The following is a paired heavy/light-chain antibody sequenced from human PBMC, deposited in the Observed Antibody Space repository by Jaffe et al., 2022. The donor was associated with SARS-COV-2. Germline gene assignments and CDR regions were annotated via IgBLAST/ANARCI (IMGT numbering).Light chain of an antibody. Sequence: SSELTQDPAVSVALGQTVRITCRGDSLRNSYASWYQQKPGQAPILVIYAKNIRPSGIPDRFSGSSSGSTASLTITGAQAEDEADYYCNSRDFSGDHLVFGGGTKLTVL. CDR1: SLRNSY. V-gene: IGLV3-19*01. CDR3: NSRDFSGDHLV. J-gene: IGLJ2*01. CDR2: AKN.
Heavy chain of an antibody. V-gene: IGHV5-51*01. CDR2: IYPGDSHT. CDR3: ARHSYCASNTCYYYYGLGV. Sequence: EVQLVQSGAEVKKPGESLEISCKASGYDFTTYWIGWVRQMPGKGLEWMGIIYPGDSHTKYSPSFQGQVTISVDRSINTAYLQWSSLKASDTAMYYCARHSYCASNTCYYYYGLGVWGQGTTLTVSS. J-gene: IGHJ6*02. CDR1: GYDFTTYW. D-gene: IGHD2-21*01.